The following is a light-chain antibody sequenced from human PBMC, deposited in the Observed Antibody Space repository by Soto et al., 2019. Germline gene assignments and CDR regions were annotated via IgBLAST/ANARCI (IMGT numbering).Light chain of an antibody. J-gene: IGKJ2*01. V-gene: IGKV2D-29*01. CDR3: MQNRQLPNT. CDR1: QSLLNSDGKTY. Sequence: DIAMTQIPLSLTVTPGQPAAISCTSSQSLLNSDGKTYLHWFLQKPGQPPQLLITGVSTRFSGVAERFSGSGSGTDFTPKISRVEAEDVGVYFCMQNRQLPNTFGQGTKLEI. CDR2: GVS.